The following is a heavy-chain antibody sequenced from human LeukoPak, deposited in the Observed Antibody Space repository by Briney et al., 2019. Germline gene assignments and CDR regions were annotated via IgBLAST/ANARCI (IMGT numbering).Heavy chain of an antibody. J-gene: IGHJ6*03. Sequence: SETLSLTCVVYGGSFSGYYWSWIRQPPGKGLEWIGEINHSGSTNYNPSLKSRVTISVDTSKNQFSLKLSSVTAADTAVYYCARGPSCSAFCDYDYYMDVWAKGTTVTVSS. V-gene: IGHV4-34*01. CDR2: INHSGST. CDR3: ARGPSCSAFCDYDYYMDV. D-gene: IGHD2-2*01. CDR1: GGSFSGYY.